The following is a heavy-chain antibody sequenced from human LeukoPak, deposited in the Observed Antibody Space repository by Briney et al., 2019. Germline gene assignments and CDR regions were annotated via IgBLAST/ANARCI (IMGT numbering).Heavy chain of an antibody. Sequence: GGSLRLSCVASRFTFSHYSMHWVRQAPGKGLEWVAVILYDGSNEYYADSVKGRFTISRDNSKNTLYLQMNSLRAEDTAVYYCARDPGRRVPAAIRVGYYFDYWGQGTLVTVSS. CDR2: ILYDGSNE. J-gene: IGHJ4*02. D-gene: IGHD2-2*02. CDR1: RFTFSHYS. CDR3: ARDPGRRVPAAIRVGYYFDY. V-gene: IGHV3-30-3*01.